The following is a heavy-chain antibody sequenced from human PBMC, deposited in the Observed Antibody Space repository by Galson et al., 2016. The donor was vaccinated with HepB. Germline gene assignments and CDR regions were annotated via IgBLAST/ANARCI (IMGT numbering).Heavy chain of an antibody. CDR2: IKSKIDGGTI. CDR1: GFTFTHAW. Sequence: LRLSCAASGFTFTHAWMTWVRQAPGKGLEWXGRIKSKIDGGTIDSAAPVKGRFSISRDDAKNTLFLEMNSLKSEDTGVYYCATGLGGSDYDHWGQGTLVIVSS. D-gene: IGHD1-26*01. J-gene: IGHJ4*02. V-gene: IGHV3-15*05. CDR3: ATGLGGSDYDH.